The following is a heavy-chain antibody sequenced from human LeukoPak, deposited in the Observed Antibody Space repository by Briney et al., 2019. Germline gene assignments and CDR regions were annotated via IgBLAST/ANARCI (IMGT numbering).Heavy chain of an antibody. CDR3: ARGAFGSGVYDMDV. CDR1: GFTFSNSA. D-gene: IGHD3-10*01. V-gene: IGHV3-23*01. Sequence: GGSLRLSCAASGFTFSNSAMSWVRQAPGKGLEWVSTISDAGVSTYYTDSVKGRFTISRDNSKNTLYLQMNSLRAEDTAVYYCARGAFGSGVYDMDVWGQGTAVTVSS. CDR2: ISDAGVST. J-gene: IGHJ6*02.